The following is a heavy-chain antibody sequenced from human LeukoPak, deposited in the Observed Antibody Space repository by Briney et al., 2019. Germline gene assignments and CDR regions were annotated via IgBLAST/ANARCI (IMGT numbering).Heavy chain of an antibody. CDR1: GFTFSTYW. D-gene: IGHD4-17*01. J-gene: IGHJ6*02. CDR3: ATSYGDYGMDV. Sequence: GGSLRLSCAASGFTFSTYWMSWVRQAPGKGLEWVASIRQDGSVKYYVDSVKGRFTISRDNAKNSLYLQMNTLRAEDTAVYYCATSYGDYGMDVWGQGTTVTVSS. V-gene: IGHV3-7*01. CDR2: IRQDGSVK.